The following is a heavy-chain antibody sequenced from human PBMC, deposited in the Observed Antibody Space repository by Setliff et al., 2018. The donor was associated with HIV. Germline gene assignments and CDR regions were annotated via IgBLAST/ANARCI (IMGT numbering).Heavy chain of an antibody. CDR1: GGSISSNHW. J-gene: IGHJ4*02. CDR3: ARGDPLRFLDY. D-gene: IGHD3-10*01. Sequence: SETLSLTCAVSGGSISSNHWWSWVRQPPGKGLEWIGEMHHSGSNNYNPSLTSRVIILVDKSNNLFFLNLTSVTAADTAVYYCARGDPLRFLDYWGQGTLVTVSS. V-gene: IGHV4-4*02. CDR2: MHHSGSN.